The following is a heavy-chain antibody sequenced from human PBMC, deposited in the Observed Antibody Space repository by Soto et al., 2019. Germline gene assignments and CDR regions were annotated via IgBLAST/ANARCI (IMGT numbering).Heavy chain of an antibody. V-gene: IGHV4-34*01. CDR3: ASTAGILLWFGEARYYFDY. D-gene: IGHD3-10*01. CDR2: INHSGST. J-gene: IGHJ4*02. Sequence: QVHLQQWGAGLLKPSETLSLTCAVYGGSFSGYYWSWIRQPPGKGLEWIGEINHSGSTNYNPSLKSRVTISVDKSKNQFSLKLSSVTAEDTAVYYCASTAGILLWFGEARYYFDYWGQGTLVTV. CDR1: GGSFSGYY.